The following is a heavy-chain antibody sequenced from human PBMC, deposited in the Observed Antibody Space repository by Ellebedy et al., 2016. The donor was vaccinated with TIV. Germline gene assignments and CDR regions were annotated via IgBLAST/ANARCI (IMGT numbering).Heavy chain of an antibody. CDR2: FNSDGSST. J-gene: IGHJ6*02. CDR3: ASDNYYYGMDV. Sequence: PGGSLRLSCAASGFTFSHYWMHWVPQAPGKGLVWVSRFNSDGSSTDYADSVKGRLPISRDNAKNTMYLQMNSLRAEDTAVYYCASDNYYYGMDVWGPGTTVTVSS. CDR1: GFTFSHYW. V-gene: IGHV3-74*01.